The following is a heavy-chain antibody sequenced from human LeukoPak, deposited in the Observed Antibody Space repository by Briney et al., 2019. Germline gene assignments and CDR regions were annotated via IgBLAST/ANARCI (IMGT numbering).Heavy chain of an antibody. Sequence: SETLSLTCSVSGGSISCYYWSWIRQPPGKGLEWIAYVYYTGSTNDNPSLKNRVAISVDMSKNQFSLKLTSLTAADTAVYYCARILSGSDFNFDDWGQGILVSVSS. CDR1: GGSISCYY. CDR3: ARILSGSDFNFDD. V-gene: IGHV4-59*01. J-gene: IGHJ4*02. CDR2: VYYTGST. D-gene: IGHD3-9*01.